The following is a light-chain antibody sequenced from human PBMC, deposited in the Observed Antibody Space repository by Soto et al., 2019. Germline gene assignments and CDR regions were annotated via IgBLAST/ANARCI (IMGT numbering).Light chain of an antibody. CDR1: QSISSW. CDR2: DSS. V-gene: IGKV1-5*01. J-gene: IGKJ1*01. Sequence: DIQMTQSPSTLSASVGDRVTITCRACQSISSWLAWYQQKPGKTPKLLIYDSSSLESGVPSRFSGSGSGTEFTFTISSLQPADFATYYCQQYNSYPWTFGQGTKVDIK. CDR3: QQYNSYPWT.